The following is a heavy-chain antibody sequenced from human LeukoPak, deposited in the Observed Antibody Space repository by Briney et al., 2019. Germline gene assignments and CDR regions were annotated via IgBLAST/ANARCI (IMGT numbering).Heavy chain of an antibody. CDR3: ARDSRHAFDI. Sequence: GGSLRLSCVASGFTFSTYGMHWVRQAPGKGLEWVAVIWYDGSNKYYGDSVKGRFTISRDNSKNTLYLQMNSLRAEDTAVYYCARDSRHAFDIWGQGTMVTVSS. CDR2: IWYDGSNK. V-gene: IGHV3-33*01. J-gene: IGHJ3*02. D-gene: IGHD6-13*01. CDR1: GFTFSTYG.